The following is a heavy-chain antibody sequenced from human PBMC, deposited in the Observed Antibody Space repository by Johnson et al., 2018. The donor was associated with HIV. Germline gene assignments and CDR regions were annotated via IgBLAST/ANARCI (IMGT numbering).Heavy chain of an antibody. Sequence: QMLLVESGGGVVQPGRSLRLSCAASGFTFSSYAMHWVRQAPGKGLEWVAVISYDGSNKYYADSVKGRFPISRDNSKNTLYLQMNSLRAEGTAVYYCARDLPSTMIVVVIQPRDAFDIWGQGTMVTVSS. V-gene: IGHV3-30*04. CDR1: GFTFSSYA. CDR3: ARDLPSTMIVVVIQPRDAFDI. D-gene: IGHD3-22*01. CDR2: ISYDGSNK. J-gene: IGHJ3*02.